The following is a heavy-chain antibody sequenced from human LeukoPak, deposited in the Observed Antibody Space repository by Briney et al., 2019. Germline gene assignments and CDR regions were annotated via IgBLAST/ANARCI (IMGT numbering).Heavy chain of an antibody. J-gene: IGHJ6*02. D-gene: IGHD6-6*01. CDR3: AKAARHSPMVYYYYGMDV. CDR1: GFTFSSYA. V-gene: IGHV3-23*01. Sequence: GGSLRLSCAASGFTFSSYAMSWVRQAPGTGLEWVSAISGSGGSTYYADSVKGRFTISRDNSKNTLYLQMNSLRAEDTAVYYCAKAARHSPMVYYYYGMDVWGQGTTVTVSS. CDR2: ISGSGGST.